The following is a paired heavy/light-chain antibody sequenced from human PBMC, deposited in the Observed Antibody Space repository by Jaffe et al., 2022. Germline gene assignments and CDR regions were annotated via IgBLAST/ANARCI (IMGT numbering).Light chain of an antibody. Sequence: QSVLTQPPSASGTPGQRVTISCSGSSSNIGSNTVNWYQQLPGTAPKLLIYSNNQRPSGVPDRFSGSKSGTSASLAISGLQSEDEADYYCAAWDDSLNGPWVFGGGTKLTVL. CDR3: AAWDDSLNGPWV. CDR1: SSNIGSNT. J-gene: IGLJ3*02. V-gene: IGLV1-44*01. CDR2: SNN.
Heavy chain of an antibody. J-gene: IGHJ4*02. CDR2: IRSKAYGGTT. Sequence: EVQLVESGGGLVQPGRSLRLSCTASGFTFGDYAMSWVRQAPGKGLEWVGFIRSKAYGGTTEYAASVKGRFTISRDDSKSIAYLQMNSLKTEDTAVYYCTSGPSLVAATPDLDYWGQGTLVTVSS. CDR3: TSGPSLVAATPDLDY. V-gene: IGHV3-49*04. D-gene: IGHD2-15*01. CDR1: GFTFGDYA.